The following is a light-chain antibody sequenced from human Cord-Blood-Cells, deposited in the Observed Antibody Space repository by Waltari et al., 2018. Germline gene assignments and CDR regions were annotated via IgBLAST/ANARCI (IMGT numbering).Light chain of an antibody. CDR2: RNN. CDR3: AAWDDSLSGPVWV. V-gene: IGLV1-47*01. J-gene: IGLJ3*02. CDR1: SSNIGSNY. Sequence: QSVLTQPPSASGTPGQRVTISCSGSSSNIGSNYVYWYQQLPGTAPKLLIYRNNQRPSGFPVRFSGSKAGTSASLAISGLRSEDEADYYCAAWDDSLSGPVWVFGGGTKLTVL.